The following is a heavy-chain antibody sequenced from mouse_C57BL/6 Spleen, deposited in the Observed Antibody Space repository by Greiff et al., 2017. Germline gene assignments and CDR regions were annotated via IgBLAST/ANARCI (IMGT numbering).Heavy chain of an antibody. CDR2: ISSGSSTI. J-gene: IGHJ2*01. V-gene: IGHV5-17*01. D-gene: IGHD2-5*01. CDR3: ASPHYSNLYYFDY. CDR1: GFTFSDYG. Sequence: EVQLVESGGGLVKPGGSLKLSCAASGFTFSDYGMHWVRQAPEKGLEWVAYISSGSSTIYYADTVKGRFTISRDNAKNTLFLQMTSLRSEDTAMYYCASPHYSNLYYFDYWGQGTTLTVSS.